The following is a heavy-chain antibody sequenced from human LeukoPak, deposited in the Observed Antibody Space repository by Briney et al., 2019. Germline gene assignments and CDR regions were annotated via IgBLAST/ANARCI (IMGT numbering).Heavy chain of an antibody. J-gene: IGHJ4*02. Sequence: PGGSLRLSCAASGLTFSSYSMNWVRQAPGMGLEWVSSIGSSSISIYYADSVKGRFTTSRDNAKNSLYLQMNSLRPDDTAVYFCAREKAEDFDYWGQGTLVTVSS. V-gene: IGHV3-21*01. D-gene: IGHD1-14*01. CDR1: GLTFSSYS. CDR2: IGSSSISI. CDR3: AREKAEDFDY.